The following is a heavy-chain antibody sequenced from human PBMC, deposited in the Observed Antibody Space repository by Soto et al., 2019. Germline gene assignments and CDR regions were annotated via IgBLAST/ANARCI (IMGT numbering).Heavy chain of an antibody. Sequence: QITLKESGPTLVKPTQTLTLTCTFSGFSLTTDRVGVGWIRQPPGEALEWLAVIYWDDSKTYRPSLESRLTIAKDTSKNPVALTMPNMGSLDTATYYCAHAYGGRSLYWGQGTLVTVSS. CDR1: GFSLTTDRVG. V-gene: IGHV2-5*02. CDR2: IYWDDSK. J-gene: IGHJ4*02. D-gene: IGHD1-26*01. CDR3: AHAYGGRSLY.